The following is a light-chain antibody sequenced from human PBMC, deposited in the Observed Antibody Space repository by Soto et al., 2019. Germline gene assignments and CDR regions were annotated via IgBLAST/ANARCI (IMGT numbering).Light chain of an antibody. CDR2: EVS. CDR3: SSYAGFNNYV. CDR1: SSDVGGYNY. J-gene: IGLJ1*01. Sequence: QSVLTQPPSASGSPGQSVTISCTGTSSDVGGYNYVSWYQHHPGKAPKLMIYEVSMRPSGVPDRFSGSKSGNTASLTVSGLQAEDEADYYCSSYAGFNNYVFGTGTKVTVL. V-gene: IGLV2-8*01.